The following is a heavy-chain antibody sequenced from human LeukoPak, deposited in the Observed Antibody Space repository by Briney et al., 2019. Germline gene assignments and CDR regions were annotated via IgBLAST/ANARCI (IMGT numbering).Heavy chain of an antibody. CDR2: ISDSGGST. CDR3: AKGLYSAVWYFDL. J-gene: IGHJ2*01. D-gene: IGHD2-15*01. Sequence: GGSLRLSCAASGFTFSNYAMNWVRQAPGKGLEWVSTISDSGGSTYYAASVKGRFTISRDNSKKTLYLQMNSLRAEGTALYFCAKGLYSAVWYFDLWGRGTPVTVSS. CDR1: GFTFSNYA. V-gene: IGHV3-23*01.